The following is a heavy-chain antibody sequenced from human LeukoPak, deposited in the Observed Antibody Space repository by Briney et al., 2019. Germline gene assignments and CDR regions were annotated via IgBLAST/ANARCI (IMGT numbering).Heavy chain of an antibody. CDR2: INPNSGGT. J-gene: IGHJ6*03. V-gene: IGHV1-2*02. Sequence: GASVKVSCKASGYTFTGYYMHWVRQAPGQGLEWMGWINPNSGGTNYAQKFQGRVTMTRDTSISTAYMELSRLRSDDTAVYYCARGERVTYYYYYMDIWGKGTTVTISS. CDR3: ARGERVTYYYYYMDI. CDR1: GYTFTGYY. D-gene: IGHD1-1*01.